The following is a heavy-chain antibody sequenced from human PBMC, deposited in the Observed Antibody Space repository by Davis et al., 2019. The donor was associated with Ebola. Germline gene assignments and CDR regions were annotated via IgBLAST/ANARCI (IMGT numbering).Heavy chain of an antibody. V-gene: IGHV3-53*01. CDR1: GFTVNSNY. Sequence: GESLKISCAASGFTVNSNYMSWVRQAPGKGLEWVSVLYSGGSTYYADSVKGRFAISRDNSKNTLYLQMNSLRAEDTAVYYCAGSSSWYYFDSWGQGTLVTVSS. CDR3: AGSSSWYYFDS. CDR2: LYSGGST. D-gene: IGHD6-13*01. J-gene: IGHJ4*02.